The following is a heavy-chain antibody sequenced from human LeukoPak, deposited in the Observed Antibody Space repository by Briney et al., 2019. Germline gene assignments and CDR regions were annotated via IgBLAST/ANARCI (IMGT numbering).Heavy chain of an antibody. CDR3: VKDVGVGASYFDN. V-gene: IGHV3-30*02. CDR1: GFTFSICG. Sequence: GGSLRLSCAASGFTFSICGMHWVRQSPAKGLEWVAYIRYDGSDKYYIDSVKGRFTIARDNPKETLYLQMTSLSHDDTAVYFCVKDVGVGASYFDNWGQGTLVAVSS. CDR2: IRYDGSDK. J-gene: IGHJ4*02. D-gene: IGHD1-26*01.